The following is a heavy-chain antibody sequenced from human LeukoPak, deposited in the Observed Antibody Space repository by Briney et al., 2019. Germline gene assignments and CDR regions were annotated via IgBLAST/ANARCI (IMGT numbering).Heavy chain of an antibody. V-gene: IGHV3-74*01. J-gene: IGHJ6*02. CDR3: ARDAVDTANAV. D-gene: IGHD5-18*01. CDR2: INSDGSIT. CDR1: GFTFTTYW. Sequence: GGPLRLSCAASGFTFTTYWMQWVRQAPGKGLVWVSHINSDGSITSYADSVKGRFTISRDNAKNTLYLQMNSLRAEDTAVYYCARDAVDTANAVWGQGTTVTVSS.